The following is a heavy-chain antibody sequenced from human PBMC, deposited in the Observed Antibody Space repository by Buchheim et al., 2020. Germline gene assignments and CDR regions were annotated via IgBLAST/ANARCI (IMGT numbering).Heavy chain of an antibody. CDR2: IIPIRGIA. V-gene: IGHV1-69*04. J-gene: IGHJ4*02. CDR1: GGTFSSYA. CDR3: ARDALRYNRTMLAAY. Sequence: QVQLVQSGAEVKKPGSSVKVSCKASGGTFSSYAISWVRQAPGQGLEWMGRIIPIRGIAKYAHKFQCRDTITADKSTSTAHMELSSLRSEDTAVYDCARDALRYNRTMLAAYWGQGTL. D-gene: IGHD5/OR15-5a*01.